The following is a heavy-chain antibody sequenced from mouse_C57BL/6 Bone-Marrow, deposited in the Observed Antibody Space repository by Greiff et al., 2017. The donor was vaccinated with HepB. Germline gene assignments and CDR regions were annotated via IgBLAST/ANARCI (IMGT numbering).Heavy chain of an antibody. CDR1: GYTFTSYW. CDR3: ARGGRDYDSDLYWYFDG. V-gene: IGHV1-55*01. D-gene: IGHD2-4*01. Sequence: VQLQQPGAELVKPGASVKMSCKASGYTFTSYWITWVKQRPGQGLEWIGDIYPGSGSTNYNEKFKSKATLTVDTPSSTAYMQLSSLTSEDSAVYYCARGGRDYDSDLYWYFDGWGTGTTVTVSS. CDR2: IYPGSGST. J-gene: IGHJ1*03.